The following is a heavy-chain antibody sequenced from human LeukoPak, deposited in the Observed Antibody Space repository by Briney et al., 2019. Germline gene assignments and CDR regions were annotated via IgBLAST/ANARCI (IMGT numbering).Heavy chain of an antibody. J-gene: IGHJ3*02. V-gene: IGHV4-4*07. CDR1: GGSISSYY. D-gene: IGHD2-15*01. Sequence: PSETLSLTCTVSGGSISSYYWSWIRQPAGKGLEWVGRIYTSGSTNYNPSLKSRVTMSVDTSKNQFSLKLSSVTAADTAAYYCARDSGGSPKGFAFDIWGQGTMVTVSS. CDR3: ARDSGGSPKGFAFDI. CDR2: IYTSGST.